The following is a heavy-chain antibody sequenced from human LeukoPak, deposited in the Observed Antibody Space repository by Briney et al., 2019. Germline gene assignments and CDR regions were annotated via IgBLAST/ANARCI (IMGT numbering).Heavy chain of an antibody. J-gene: IGHJ6*02. V-gene: IGHV3-30*18. D-gene: IGHD4-17*01. CDR1: GFXFSSYG. Sequence: GGSLRLSCAASGFXFSSYGMHWVRQAPGKGLEWVAVISYDGSNKYYADSVKGRFTISRDNSKNTLYLQMNSLRAEDTAVYYCAKLRIPTVTTIYYYGMDVWGQGTTVTVSS. CDR3: AKLRIPTVTTIYYYGMDV. CDR2: ISYDGSNK.